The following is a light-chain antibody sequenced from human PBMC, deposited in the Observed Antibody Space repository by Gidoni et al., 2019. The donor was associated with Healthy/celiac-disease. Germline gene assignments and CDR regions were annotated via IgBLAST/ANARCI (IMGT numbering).Light chain of an antibody. CDR2: GAS. Sequence: EILLTQSPGTLSLSPGERATLSCRASQSVSSSYLAGYQQKPGQAPRLLIYGASSRATGIPDRFSGSGSGTDFTLTISRLEPEDFAVYYCQQYGSSPTTFGQGTKVEIK. CDR1: QSVSSSY. J-gene: IGKJ1*01. V-gene: IGKV3-20*01. CDR3: QQYGSSPTT.